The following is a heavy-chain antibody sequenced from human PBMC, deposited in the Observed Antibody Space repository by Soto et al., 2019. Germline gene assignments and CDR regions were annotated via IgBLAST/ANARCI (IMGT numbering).Heavy chain of an antibody. D-gene: IGHD5-12*01. CDR3: ARGVEMATIWYFDY. J-gene: IGHJ4*02. CDR1: GGTFSSYA. Sequence: GASVKVSCKASGGTFSSYAISWVRQAPGQGLEWMGGIIPIFGTANYAQKFQGRVTITADESTSTAYMELSSLRSEDTAVYYCARGVEMATIWYFDYWGQGTPVTVSS. V-gene: IGHV1-69*13. CDR2: IIPIFGTA.